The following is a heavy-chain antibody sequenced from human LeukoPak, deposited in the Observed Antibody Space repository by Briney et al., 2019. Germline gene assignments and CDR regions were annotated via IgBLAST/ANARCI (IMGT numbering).Heavy chain of an antibody. V-gene: IGHV4-39*01. CDR2: MYYSGST. J-gene: IGHJ4*02. CDR1: GGSISSSGYY. CDR3: ARRNAPDY. Sequence: SETLSLTCTVSGGSISSSGYYWGWIRQPPGKGLEWIGSMYYSGSTYYKPSLKSRVTISVDTSKNQFSLKLSSVTAADTAVYYCARRNAPDYWGQGTLVTVSS.